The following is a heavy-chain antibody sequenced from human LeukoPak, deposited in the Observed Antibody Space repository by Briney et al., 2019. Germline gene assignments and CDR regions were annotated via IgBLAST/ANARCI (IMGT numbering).Heavy chain of an antibody. J-gene: IGHJ4*02. V-gene: IGHV1-2*06. Sequence: ASVKVSCKASGYIFSGYYMHWVRQAPGQGLEWMGRINPNSGGTNYAQKFQGRVTMTRDTSISTAYMELSRLRSDDTAVSYFATAEKQCVDYDATGEIDCWGQGTLVTVSS. CDR3: ATAEKQCVDYDATGEIDC. CDR2: INPNSGGT. D-gene: IGHD3-10*01. CDR1: GYIFSGYY.